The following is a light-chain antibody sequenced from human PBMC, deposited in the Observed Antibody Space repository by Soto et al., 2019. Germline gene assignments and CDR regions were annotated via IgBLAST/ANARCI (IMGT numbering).Light chain of an antibody. CDR1: QSVSDTH. CDR3: QQYHTSPSLT. Sequence: EIVLTQSPGTLSLSPGERATLSCRASQSVSDTHVAWYQQKPGQAPRPVIYGGSSRATGIPDRFSGSGSGTDFTLTISRLEPEDFAVYYCQQYHTSPSLTFGGGTKVE. J-gene: IGKJ4*01. CDR2: GGS. V-gene: IGKV3-20*01.